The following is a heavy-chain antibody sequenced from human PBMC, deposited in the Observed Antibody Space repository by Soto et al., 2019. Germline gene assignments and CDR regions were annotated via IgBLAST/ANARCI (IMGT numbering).Heavy chain of an antibody. CDR2: IWYDGSNK. CDR1: GFTFSSYG. CDR3: AREPYSSGWYYFDY. V-gene: IGHV3-33*01. Sequence: PGGSLRLSCAASGFTFSSYGMHWVRQAPGKGLEWVAVIWYDGSNKYYADSVKGRFTISRDNSKNTLYLQMNSLRAEDTAVYYCAREPYSSGWYYFDYWGQGPLVTRLL. J-gene: IGHJ4*02. D-gene: IGHD6-19*01.